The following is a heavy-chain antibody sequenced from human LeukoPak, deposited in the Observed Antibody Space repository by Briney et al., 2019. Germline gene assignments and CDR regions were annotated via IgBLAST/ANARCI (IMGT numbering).Heavy chain of an antibody. J-gene: IGHJ4*02. CDR3: ARAGGSGTTLDY. V-gene: IGHV3-21*01. D-gene: IGHD3-10*01. CDR1: GFTFSSYS. CDR2: ISSSSSYI. Sequence: GGSLRLSCAAYGFTFSSYSMNWVRQAPGKGLEWVSSISSSSSYIYYADSVKGRFTISRDNAKNSLYLQMNSLRAEDTAVYYCARAGGSGTTLDYWGQGTLVTVSS.